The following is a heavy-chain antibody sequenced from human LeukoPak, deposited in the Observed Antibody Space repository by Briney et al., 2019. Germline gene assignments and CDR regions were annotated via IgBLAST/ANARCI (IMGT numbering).Heavy chain of an antibody. CDR2: ISGSGGST. Sequence: GGSLRLSCAASGFTFSSYGMSWVRQAPGKGLEWVSAISGSGGSTYYADSVKGRFTISRDNSKNTLYPQMNSLRAEDTAVYYCAKDLPIYYDRGLGAFDIWGQGTMVTVSS. CDR3: AKDLPIYYDRGLGAFDI. CDR1: GFTFSSYG. V-gene: IGHV3-23*01. J-gene: IGHJ3*02. D-gene: IGHD3-22*01.